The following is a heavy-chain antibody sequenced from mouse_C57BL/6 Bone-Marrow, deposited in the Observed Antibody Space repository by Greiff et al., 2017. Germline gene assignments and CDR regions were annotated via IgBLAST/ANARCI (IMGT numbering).Heavy chain of an antibody. Sequence: DVKLVESGAELVRPGASVKLSCTASGFNIKDDYIHWVKQRPEQGLEWIGWIAPESGDTEYASKFQGKATITSDTSSNTAYLQLSSLTSEDTAVYYCASFYGNYFDFWGQGTPLTVAS. D-gene: IGHD2-1*01. J-gene: IGHJ2*01. V-gene: IGHV14-4*01. CDR1: GFNIKDDY. CDR3: ASFYGNYFDF. CDR2: IAPESGDT.